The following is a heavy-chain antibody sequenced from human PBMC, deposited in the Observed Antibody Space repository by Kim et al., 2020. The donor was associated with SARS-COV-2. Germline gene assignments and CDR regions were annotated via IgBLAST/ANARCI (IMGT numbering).Heavy chain of an antibody. CDR1: GGSISSYY. J-gene: IGHJ6*02. Sequence: SETLSLTCTVSGGSISSYYWSWIRQPPGKGLEWIGYIYYSGSTNYNPSLKSRVTISVDTSKNQFSLKLSSVTAADTAVYYCATDSSSWTDSYYYYYGMDGWGQGTTVTVSS. V-gene: IGHV4-59*01. CDR3: ATDSSSWTDSYYYYYGMDG. D-gene: IGHD6-13*01. CDR2: IYYSGST.